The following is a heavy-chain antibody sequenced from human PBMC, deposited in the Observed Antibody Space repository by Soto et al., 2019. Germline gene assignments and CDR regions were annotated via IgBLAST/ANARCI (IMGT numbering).Heavy chain of an antibody. V-gene: IGHV4-59*01. CDR1: GGSISSYY. D-gene: IGHD3-10*01. Sequence: SETLSLTCTVSGGSISSYYWSWIRQPPGKGLEWIGYIYYSGSTNYNPSLKSRVTISVDTSKNQFSLKLSSVTAADTAVYYCARDSIWFGELLGPFDYYYYGMDVWGQGTTVTVS. CDR2: IYYSGST. CDR3: ARDSIWFGELLGPFDYYYYGMDV. J-gene: IGHJ6*02.